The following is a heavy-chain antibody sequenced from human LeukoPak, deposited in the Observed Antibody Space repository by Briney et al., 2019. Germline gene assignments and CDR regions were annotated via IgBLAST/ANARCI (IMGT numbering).Heavy chain of an antibody. D-gene: IGHD6-13*01. Sequence: SETLSLTCTVSGGSISSGGYYWSRIRQHPGKGLEWIGYIYYSGSTYYNPSLKSRVTISVDTSKNQFSLKLSSVTAADTAVYYCARERRIAAAGTFDYWGQGTLVTVSS. CDR3: ARERRIAAAGTFDY. CDR1: GGSISSGGYY. J-gene: IGHJ4*02. CDR2: IYYSGST. V-gene: IGHV4-31*03.